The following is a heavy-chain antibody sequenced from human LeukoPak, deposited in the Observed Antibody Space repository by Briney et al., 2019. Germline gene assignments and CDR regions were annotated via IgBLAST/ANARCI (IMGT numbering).Heavy chain of an antibody. CDR3: AMPAITTVRGVIMGGLDY. J-gene: IGHJ4*02. CDR2: INTNTGNP. V-gene: IGHV7-4-1*02. D-gene: IGHD3-10*01. CDR1: GYTFTSYA. Sequence: GASVKVSCKASGYTFTSYAMNWVRQAPGQGLEWMGWINTNTGNPTYAQGFTGRFVFSLDTSVSTAYLQISSLKAEDTAVYYCAMPAITTVRGVIMGGLDYRGQGTLVTVSS.